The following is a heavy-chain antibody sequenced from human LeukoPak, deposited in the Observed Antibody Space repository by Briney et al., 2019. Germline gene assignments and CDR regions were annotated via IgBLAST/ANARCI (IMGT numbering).Heavy chain of an antibody. V-gene: IGHV4-34*01. CDR1: GDSIINYY. J-gene: IGHJ6*04. Sequence: SETLSLTCTVSGDSIINYYWSWIRQPPGKGLEWIGEINHSGSTNYNPSLKSRVTISVDTSKNQFSLKLSSVTAADTAVYYCARHYGVVPAARVDVWGKGTTVTISS. CDR2: INHSGST. D-gene: IGHD2-2*01. CDR3: ARHYGVVPAARVDV.